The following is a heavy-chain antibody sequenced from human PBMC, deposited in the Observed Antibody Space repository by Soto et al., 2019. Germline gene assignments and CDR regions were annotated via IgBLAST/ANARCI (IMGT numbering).Heavy chain of an antibody. J-gene: IGHJ4*02. Sequence: QVQLVQSGAEVKKPGASVKVSCKASGYTFTSYGISWVRQAPGQGLEWMGWISAYNGNTHYAQKLQGRVTMTTDTSTSTAYMELRSLRSDDTAVYYCARYWKTYYDVCSGYPFDYWGQGTLVTVSS. D-gene: IGHD3-3*01. CDR3: ARYWKTYYDVCSGYPFDY. CDR2: ISAYNGNT. V-gene: IGHV1-18*01. CDR1: GYTFTSYG.